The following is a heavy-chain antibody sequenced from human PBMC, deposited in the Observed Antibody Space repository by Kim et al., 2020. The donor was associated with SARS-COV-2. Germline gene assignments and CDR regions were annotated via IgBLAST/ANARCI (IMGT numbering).Heavy chain of an antibody. Sequence: GGTYNNPALKSRVTISVDTSKNQFSMKLSSVTAADTAVYYCARPGSDFDYWGQGTLVTVSS. CDR3: ARPGSDFDY. J-gene: IGHJ4*02. V-gene: IGHV4-39*01. CDR2: GGT.